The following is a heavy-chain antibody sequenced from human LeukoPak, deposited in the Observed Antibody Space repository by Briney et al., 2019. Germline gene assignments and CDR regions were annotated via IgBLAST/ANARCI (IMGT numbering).Heavy chain of an antibody. Sequence: SETLSLTCTVSGGSISSYYWSWIRQPPGKGLEWIGYIHYSGTTNYNPSLKSRVTISVDTSKNQFSLKLSSVTAADTAVYYCARGGYSYGGFFDYWGQGTLVTVSS. V-gene: IGHV4-59*08. CDR1: GGSISSYY. CDR2: IHYSGTT. J-gene: IGHJ4*02. CDR3: ARGGYSYGGFFDY. D-gene: IGHD5-18*01.